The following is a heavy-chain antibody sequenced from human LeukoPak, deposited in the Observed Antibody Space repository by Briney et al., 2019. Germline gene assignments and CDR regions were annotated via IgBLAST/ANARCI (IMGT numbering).Heavy chain of an antibody. Sequence: GGSLRLSCAASGFTFSSYAMTWVRQAPGKGLEWVSSISPSGSTTYYADSVKGRFTISRDNSKNTLYLQMNSLRAEDTAIYYCTKDLGQRWLQLRFDFWGQGTLVTVPS. V-gene: IGHV3-23*01. J-gene: IGHJ4*02. CDR3: TKDLGQRWLQLRFDF. CDR2: ISPSGSTT. D-gene: IGHD5-24*01. CDR1: GFTFSSYA.